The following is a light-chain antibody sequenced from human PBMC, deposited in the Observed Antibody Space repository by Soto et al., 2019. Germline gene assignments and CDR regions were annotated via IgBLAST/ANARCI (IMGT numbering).Light chain of an antibody. V-gene: IGLV1-40*01. CDR1: RSNIGAGYH. CDR2: GNS. Sequence: QSVLTQPPSVSGAPGQRVTISCTGSRSNIGAGYHVHWYQQLPGTAPKLLIYGNSNRPSGVPDRFSGSKSGTSASLAITGRQAADEADYYCQSYDSSLSGSVFGGGTKLTVL. CDR3: QSYDSSLSGSV. J-gene: IGLJ3*02.